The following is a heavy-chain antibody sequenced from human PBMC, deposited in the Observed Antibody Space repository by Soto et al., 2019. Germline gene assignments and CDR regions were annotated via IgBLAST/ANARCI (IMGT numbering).Heavy chain of an antibody. CDR1: GDSLNNNW. Sequence: QVQLLESGPTLVKPSETLFLTCSVSGDSLNNNWWTWIRQAPGTAPELVGYIYYKGDTRYNPSLESRVTISLDTPKNQISLELRSVTGADTAVYFRARGSLVYDSWGQGILVTVSS. V-gene: IGHV4-59*01. J-gene: IGHJ4*02. CDR2: IYYKGDT. D-gene: IGHD3-16*01. CDR3: ARGSLVYDS.